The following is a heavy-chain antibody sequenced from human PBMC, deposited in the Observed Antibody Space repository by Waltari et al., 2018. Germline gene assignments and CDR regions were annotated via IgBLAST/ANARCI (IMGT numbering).Heavy chain of an antibody. V-gene: IGHV1-3*01. CDR2: INAGNCNT. CDR3: ARDGGVVAATHFDY. Sequence: QVQLVQSGAEVKKPGASVKVSCKASGYTFTSYAMHWVRQAPGQRLEWMGWINAGNCNTKYSQKFQGRVTITRDTSASTAYMELSSLRSEDTAVYYCARDGGVVAATHFDYWGQGTLVTVSS. D-gene: IGHD2-15*01. J-gene: IGHJ4*02. CDR1: GYTFTSYA.